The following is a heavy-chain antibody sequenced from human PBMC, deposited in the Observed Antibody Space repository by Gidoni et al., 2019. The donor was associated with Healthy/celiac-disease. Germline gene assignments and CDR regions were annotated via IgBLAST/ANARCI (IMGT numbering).Heavy chain of an antibody. CDR1: GFTFSDSS. D-gene: IGHD3-22*01. V-gene: IGHV3-21*01. Sequence: EVQLVESGGGLVKPGGSLRLSCAASGFTFSDSSMNWVRQAPGKGLGWIPSSSSSSSYIYYADSVKGRFTIARDNAKNSLYLQMNSLRAEDTAVYYCARDLRPGPYDRSGYFAYYYYYGMDVWGQGTTVTVSS. CDR2: SSSSSSYI. J-gene: IGHJ6*02. CDR3: ARDLRPGPYDRSGYFAYYYYYGMDV.